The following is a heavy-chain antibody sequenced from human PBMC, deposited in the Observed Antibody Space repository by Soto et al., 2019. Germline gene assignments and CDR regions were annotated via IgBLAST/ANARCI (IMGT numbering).Heavy chain of an antibody. CDR2: INPYNGNT. D-gene: IGHD3-16*01. CDR3: ARDWFGVAY. CDR1: GYTFTSYG. Sequence: QVQLVQSGAEVKKPGASVKVSCKASGYTFTSYGISWVRQAPGQGLEWMGWINPYNGNTNYAQKLQGRVTLTTVTSTNTAYMELRSMRYDDTAVYYSARDWFGVAYWGQGTLVTVSS. V-gene: IGHV1-18*01. J-gene: IGHJ4*02.